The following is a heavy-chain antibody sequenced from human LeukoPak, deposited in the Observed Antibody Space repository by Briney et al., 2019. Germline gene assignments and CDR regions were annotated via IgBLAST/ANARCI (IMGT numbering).Heavy chain of an antibody. CDR3: ARGRGVRGYDIVVVVTAQYVFDY. Sequence: GRSLRLSCAASGFTFSGYGMHWVRRAPGKGLEWVAIVGYDGSNKYYADSVKGRFTVSRDNSKNTLYLKMNSLRAEDTAVYYCARGRGVRGYDIVVVVTAQYVFDYWGQGTLVTVSS. V-gene: IGHV3-33*01. CDR1: GFTFSGYG. J-gene: IGHJ4*02. CDR2: VGYDGSNK. D-gene: IGHD2-15*01.